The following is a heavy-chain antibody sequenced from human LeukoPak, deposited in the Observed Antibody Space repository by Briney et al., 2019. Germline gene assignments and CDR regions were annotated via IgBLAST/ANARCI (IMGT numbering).Heavy chain of an antibody. CDR1: GFTFSSYA. J-gene: IGHJ4*02. V-gene: IGHV3-23*01. D-gene: IGHD3-3*01. CDR3: ARDDGITKHDY. CDR2: ISGSGGST. Sequence: GGSLRLSCAASGFTFSSYAMSWVRQAPGKGLEWVSAISGSGGSTYYADSVKGRFTISGDNSKNTLYLRMNSLRAEDTAVYYCARDDGITKHDYWGQGTLVTVSS.